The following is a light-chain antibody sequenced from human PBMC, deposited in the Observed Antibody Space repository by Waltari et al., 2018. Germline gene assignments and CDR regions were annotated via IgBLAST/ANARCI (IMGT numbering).Light chain of an antibody. Sequence: SSELTQPPSVSVSPGQTARITCSGDALAKQYSHWYQQKPGQAPVVVIYKDTERPSGIPERFSGSSSGTTVTLTISGVQAEDEADYYCQSADRSNTYVTFGGGTKVTVL. CDR3: QSADRSNTYVT. V-gene: IGLV3-25*03. J-gene: IGLJ2*01. CDR2: KDT. CDR1: ALAKQY.